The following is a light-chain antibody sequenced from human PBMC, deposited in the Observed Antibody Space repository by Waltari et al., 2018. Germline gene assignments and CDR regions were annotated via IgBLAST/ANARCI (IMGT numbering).Light chain of an antibody. Sequence: QSALTQPASVSGSPGQSITISCTGTSSDVGSYNLVSWYQQHPGKAPNLMIYEVSKRPSGVSNRFSGSKSGNTASLTISGLQAEDEADYHCCSYAGSRIVFGTGTKVTVL. CDR1: SSDVGSYNL. V-gene: IGLV2-23*02. CDR2: EVS. J-gene: IGLJ1*01. CDR3: CSYAGSRIV.